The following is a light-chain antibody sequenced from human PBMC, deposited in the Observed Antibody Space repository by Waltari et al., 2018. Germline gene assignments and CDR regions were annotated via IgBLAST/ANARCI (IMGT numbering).Light chain of an antibody. J-gene: IGLJ2*01. Sequence: QSVLTQPPSASGTPGQRVTISCSGNSSNIGNNIVNWYQQLPGTAPKLLIYTTNQRPSGVPDRFSGSKSGTSASLAISGLQSEDEDDYYCATWDDSLNGPVFGGGTKLTVL. CDR1: SSNIGNNI. CDR2: TTN. CDR3: ATWDDSLNGPV. V-gene: IGLV1-44*01.